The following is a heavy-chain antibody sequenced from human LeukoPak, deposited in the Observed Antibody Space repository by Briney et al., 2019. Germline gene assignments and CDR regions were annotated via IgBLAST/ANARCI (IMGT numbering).Heavy chain of an antibody. CDR1: GYTFTGYY. D-gene: IGHD6-13*01. CDR3: ARVSSSWEYYFDY. CDR2: INPNSGGT. V-gene: IGHV1-2*02. Sequence: GSVKVSCKASGYTFTGYYMHWVRQAPGQGLEWMGWINPNSGGTNYAQKFQGRVTMTRDTSISTAYTELSRLRSDDTAVYYCARVSSSWEYYFDYWGQGTLVTVSS. J-gene: IGHJ4*02.